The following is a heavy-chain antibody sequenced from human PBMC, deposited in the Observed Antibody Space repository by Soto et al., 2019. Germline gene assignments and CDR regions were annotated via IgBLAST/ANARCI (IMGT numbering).Heavy chain of an antibody. Sequence: GASVKVSCKASGGTFSSYTISWVRQAPGQGLEWMGRIIPILGIANYAQKFQGRVTITADKSTSTAYMELSSLRSEDTAVYYCARAESIAVAANDYWGQGTLVTVSS. CDR1: GGTFSSYT. J-gene: IGHJ4*02. CDR2: IIPILGIA. CDR3: ARAESIAVAANDY. V-gene: IGHV1-69*02. D-gene: IGHD6-19*01.